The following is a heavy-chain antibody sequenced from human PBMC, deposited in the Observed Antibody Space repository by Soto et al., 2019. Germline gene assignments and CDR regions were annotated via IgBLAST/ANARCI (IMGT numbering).Heavy chain of an antibody. D-gene: IGHD6-13*01. Sequence: SETLSLTCTVSGGSISSYYWSWIRQPPGKGLEWIGYIYYSGSTNYNPSLKSRVTISVDTSKNQFSLKLSSVTAADTAVYYCARAEDPYRAAAGRADWFDPWGQGTLVTVSS. CDR2: IYYSGST. CDR3: ARAEDPYRAAAGRADWFDP. V-gene: IGHV4-59*01. J-gene: IGHJ5*02. CDR1: GGSISSYY.